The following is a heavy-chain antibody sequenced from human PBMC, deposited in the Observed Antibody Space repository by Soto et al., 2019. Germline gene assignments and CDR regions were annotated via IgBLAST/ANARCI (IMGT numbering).Heavy chain of an antibody. V-gene: IGHV1-2*02. Sequence: ASVKVSCKASGYSFTKYHMHWVRQAPGQGLEWMGWINPGSGVTNQAQKFQGRVTMTRDTSITTTYMELNSLTSDDAAVYYCARVAGHKNARFDTWGQGALVTVSS. J-gene: IGHJ4*02. CDR1: GYSFTKYH. CDR2: INPGSGVT. D-gene: IGHD1-1*01. CDR3: ARVAGHKNARFDT.